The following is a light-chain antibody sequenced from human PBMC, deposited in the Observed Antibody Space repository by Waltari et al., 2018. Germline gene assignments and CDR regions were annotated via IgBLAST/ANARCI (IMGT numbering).Light chain of an antibody. CDR3: QQYSSWPRT. CDR1: QSINNN. V-gene: IGKV3-15*01. J-gene: IGKJ1*01. CDR2: GAS. Sequence: EIVMTQSPATMSVSPGERATLSCRARQSINNNVAWYQQKPGQAPRLLISGASTRASSLTARFTCGGSGTEFTLTISGLQSDDVAVYYCQQYSSWPRTFGQGTQVEI.